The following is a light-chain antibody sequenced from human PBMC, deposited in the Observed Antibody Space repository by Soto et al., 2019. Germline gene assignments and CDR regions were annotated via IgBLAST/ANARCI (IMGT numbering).Light chain of an antibody. V-gene: IGKV1-39*01. Sequence: DIQMTQSPSTMSASVGDRVTITCRASQSISSYLNWYQQKPGKAPKLLIYAASSLQSGVPSRFSGSGSGTDFTLTINSLQPQDFQTYYSQQSYNALISFGQGTRLEIK. J-gene: IGKJ5*01. CDR1: QSISSY. CDR2: AAS. CDR3: QQSYNALIS.